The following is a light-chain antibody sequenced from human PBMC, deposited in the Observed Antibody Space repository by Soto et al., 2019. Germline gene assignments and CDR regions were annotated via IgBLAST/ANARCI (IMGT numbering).Light chain of an antibody. V-gene: IGKV3-20*01. Sequence: EVVMTQSPATLSVSPGGRATVSGRIWEGVSILLAWYQQKPGQAPRLLIHGATTRATGIPDRFSGSGSGTDFTLTISRLEPEDFAVYYCQQYGSSPITFGQGTRLEIK. CDR1: EGVSIL. CDR2: GAT. J-gene: IGKJ5*01. CDR3: QQYGSSPIT.